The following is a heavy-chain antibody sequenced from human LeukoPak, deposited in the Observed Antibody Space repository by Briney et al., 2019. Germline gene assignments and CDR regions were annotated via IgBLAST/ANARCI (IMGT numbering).Heavy chain of an antibody. CDR2: ICASGST. Sequence: WGALSLTCTASGCTFSSYYLSWIRQPPGKGLEWIAYICASGSTNYNPSLKSRLTISVDTSNNQFSLKLSSMTAADTAVYYCARHDELSSELYSYGVPAYMDVWGKGTTVTVSS. CDR3: ARHDELSSELYSYGVPAYMDV. CDR1: GCTFSSYY. V-gene: IGHV4-4*09. J-gene: IGHJ6*03. D-gene: IGHD5-18*01.